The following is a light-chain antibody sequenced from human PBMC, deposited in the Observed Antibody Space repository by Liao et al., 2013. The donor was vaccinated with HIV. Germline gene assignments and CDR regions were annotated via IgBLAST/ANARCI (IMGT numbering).Light chain of an antibody. J-gene: IGLJ2*01. Sequence: SFELTQPPSVSVSPGQAATITCSGDRLGEKYVSWYQQKPGQSPVLILYQDTNRPSGIPERFSGSTSGNAATLTISRVEAGDEADYYCQVWDSSSALFGGGTKLTVL. CDR3: QVWDSSSAL. CDR2: QDT. V-gene: IGLV3-1*01. CDR1: RLGEKY.